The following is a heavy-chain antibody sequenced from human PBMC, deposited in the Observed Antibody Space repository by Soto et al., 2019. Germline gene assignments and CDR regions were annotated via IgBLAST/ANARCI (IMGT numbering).Heavy chain of an antibody. CDR2: IYHSGST. Sequence: QLQLQESGSGLVKPSQTLSLTCAVSGGSISSGGYSWSWIRQPPGKGLEWIGYIYHSGSTYYNPSLKSRVTLSVDRSKNQFSLKLSSVTAADTAVYYCARAIGWFGELLGGYYFDYWGQGTLVTVSS. J-gene: IGHJ4*02. D-gene: IGHD3-10*01. CDR3: ARAIGWFGELLGGYYFDY. CDR1: GGSISSGGYS. V-gene: IGHV4-30-2*01.